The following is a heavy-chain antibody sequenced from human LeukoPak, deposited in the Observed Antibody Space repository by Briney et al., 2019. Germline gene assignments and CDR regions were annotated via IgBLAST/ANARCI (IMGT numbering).Heavy chain of an antibody. CDR2: ISAYNGNT. Sequence: ASVKVSCKASGYTFTSYAMNWVRQAPGQGLEWMGWISAYNGNTNYAQKLQGRVTMTTDTSTSTAYMELRSLRSDDTAVYYCARVFGGNGDSDYWGQGTLVTVSS. J-gene: IGHJ4*02. D-gene: IGHD4-23*01. V-gene: IGHV1-18*01. CDR3: ARVFGGNGDSDY. CDR1: GYTFTSYA.